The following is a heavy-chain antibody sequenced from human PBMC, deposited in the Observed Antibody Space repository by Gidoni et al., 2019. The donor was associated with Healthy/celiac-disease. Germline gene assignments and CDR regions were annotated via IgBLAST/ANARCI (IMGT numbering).Heavy chain of an antibody. Sequence: EVQLVQSGAEVKKPGASLRISCKGSGYSFTSYWISWVRQMPGKGLEWMGRIDPSDSYTNYSPSFQGHVTISADKSISTAYLQWSSLKASDTAMYYCARRSYNYGDYDWYFDLWGRGTLVTVSS. CDR3: ARRSYNYGDYDWYFDL. V-gene: IGHV5-10-1*03. CDR2: IDPSDSYT. J-gene: IGHJ2*01. CDR1: GYSFTSYW. D-gene: IGHD4-17*01.